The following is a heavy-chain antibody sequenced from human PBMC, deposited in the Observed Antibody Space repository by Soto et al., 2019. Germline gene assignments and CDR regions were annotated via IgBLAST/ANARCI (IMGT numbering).Heavy chain of an antibody. CDR2: IYPSDSDV. CDR3: ARPRDYSTSLSFLY. Sequence: GESLKISCKGFGYSFVHYWIGCVRQTPGTGLEWMGLIYPSDSDVRYSPSFQGQVTISADKSINTAYLQWSGLKASDTAIYYCARPRDYSTSLSFLYWGQGTQVTVS. CDR1: GYSFVHYW. J-gene: IGHJ4*02. V-gene: IGHV5-51*01. D-gene: IGHD6-6*01.